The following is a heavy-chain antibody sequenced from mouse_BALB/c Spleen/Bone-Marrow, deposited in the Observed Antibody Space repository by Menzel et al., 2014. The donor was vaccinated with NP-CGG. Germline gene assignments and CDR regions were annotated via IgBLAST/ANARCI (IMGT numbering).Heavy chain of an antibody. CDR2: ISSGGSYT. V-gene: IGHV5-6*01. J-gene: IGHJ2*01. CDR3: ARQGGYFDY. CDR1: GFTFSTYG. Sequence: DVHLVESGGDLVKPGGSLKLSCAASGFTFSTYGMSWVRQIPDKRLEWVATISSGGSYTYYPDSVKGRFTISRDNAKNTLYLQMSSLKSEDTAMYYCARQGGYFDYWGQGTTLTVSS.